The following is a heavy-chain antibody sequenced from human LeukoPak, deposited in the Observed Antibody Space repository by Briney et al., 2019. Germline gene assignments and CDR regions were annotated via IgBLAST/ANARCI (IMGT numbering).Heavy chain of an antibody. J-gene: IGHJ4*02. V-gene: IGHV4-59*11. D-gene: IGHD2-2*01. CDR3: ARVRRYCSSTSCYSRYYFDY. CDR2: IYYSGST. CDR1: GGSISSHY. Sequence: SETLSLTCTVSGGSISSHYWSWIRQPPGKGLEWIGYIYYSGSTNYNPSLKSRVTISVDTSKNQFSLKLSSVTAADTAVYYCARVRRYCSSTSCYSRYYFDYWGRGTLVTVSS.